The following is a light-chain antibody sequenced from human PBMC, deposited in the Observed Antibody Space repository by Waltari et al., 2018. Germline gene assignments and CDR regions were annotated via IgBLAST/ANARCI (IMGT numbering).Light chain of an antibody. J-gene: IGLJ2*01. V-gene: IGLV2-11*01. CDR2: DVS. CDR1: SSDVGGYNS. Sequence: QSALTQPRSVSGSPGQYVTTPCPGTSSDVGGYNSVSWYQQHPGKAPKLMIYDVSKRPSGVPDRFSGSKSGHTASLTISGLQAEDEADYYCCSYAGSYTLVFGGGTKLTVL. CDR3: CSYAGSYTLV.